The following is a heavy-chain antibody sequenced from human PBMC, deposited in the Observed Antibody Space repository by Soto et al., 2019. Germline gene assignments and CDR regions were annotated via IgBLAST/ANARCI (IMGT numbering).Heavy chain of an antibody. J-gene: IGHJ6*03. CDR1: GGSISSGGYD. CDR2: IYYSGST. V-gene: IGHV4-31*03. D-gene: IGHD2-15*01. CDR3: ARERGGGTEYYYYMDV. Sequence: SETLSLTCTVSGGSISSGGYDWSWIRQHPGKGLEWIGYIYYSGSTYYNPSLKSRVTISVDTSKNQFSLKLSSVTAADTAVYYCARERGGGTEYYYYMDVWGKGTTVTLSS.